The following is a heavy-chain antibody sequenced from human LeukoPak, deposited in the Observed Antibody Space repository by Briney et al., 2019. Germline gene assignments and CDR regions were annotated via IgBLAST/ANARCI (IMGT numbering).Heavy chain of an antibody. CDR1: GDSISYFY. Sequence: SETLSLTCSVSGDSISYFYWSWIRQAAGKGLEWIGRISGSGSTNYNPSLKSRVTISVDTSKNQFSLKLSSVTAADTAVYYCARTPTYYYGRVENWFDPWGQGTLVTVSS. CDR2: ISGSGST. V-gene: IGHV4-4*07. J-gene: IGHJ5*02. CDR3: ARTPTYYYGRVENWFDP. D-gene: IGHD3-10*01.